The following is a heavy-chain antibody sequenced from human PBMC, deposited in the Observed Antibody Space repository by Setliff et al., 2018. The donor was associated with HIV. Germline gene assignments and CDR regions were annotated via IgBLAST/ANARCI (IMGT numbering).Heavy chain of an antibody. Sequence: SETLSLTCTVSGGSIKSSSYYWGWVRQPPGKGLEWIGFVYLSGSITYNPSLKSRVTISIDRSKNQFSLHLRSVTAADTAVYYCAAGGVTFGGVLNYWGQGAQVTVSS. D-gene: IGHD3-16*01. J-gene: IGHJ4*02. V-gene: IGHV4-61*05. CDR2: VYLSGSI. CDR3: AAGGVTFGGVLNY. CDR1: GGSIKSSSYY.